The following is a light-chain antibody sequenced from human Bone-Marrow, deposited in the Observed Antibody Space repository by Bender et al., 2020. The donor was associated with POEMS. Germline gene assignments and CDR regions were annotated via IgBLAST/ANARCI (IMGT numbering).Light chain of an antibody. CDR2: DVS. CDR3: CSYAGTYTFVL. CDR1: SSDVGGYDY. Sequence: QSALTQPASVSESPGQSITISCTGSSSDVGGYDYVSWYQQHPGKSPKLMIYDVSNRPSRVSNRFSGSKSGNTASLTISGLQADDEADYHCCSYAGTYTFVLFGGGTKLTVL. J-gene: IGLJ2*01. V-gene: IGLV2-14*01.